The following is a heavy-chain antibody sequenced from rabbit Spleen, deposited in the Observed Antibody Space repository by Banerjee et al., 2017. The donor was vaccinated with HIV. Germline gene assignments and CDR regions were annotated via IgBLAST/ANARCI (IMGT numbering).Heavy chain of an antibody. D-gene: IGHD8-1*01. CDR1: GVSFSSNNY. CDR3: ARDSGSSFSSYGMDL. CDR2: MDTGSSGFT. V-gene: IGHV1S40*01. Sequence: QSLEESGGDLVKPGASLTLTCTASGVSFSSNNYKCWVRQAPGKGLEWIACMDTGSSGFTYFASWAKGRFTISKTSSTTVTLQMTSLTAADTATYFCARDSGSSFSSYGMDLWGPGTLVTVS. J-gene: IGHJ6*01.